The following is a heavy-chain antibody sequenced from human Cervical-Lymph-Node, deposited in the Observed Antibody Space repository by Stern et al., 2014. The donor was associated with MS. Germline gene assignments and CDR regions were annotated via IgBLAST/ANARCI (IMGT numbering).Heavy chain of an antibody. CDR3: ARATVARGAFDI. CDR2: IIPIVGAT. J-gene: IGHJ3*02. V-gene: IGHV1-69*01. D-gene: IGHD4-23*01. Sequence: VKLVESGAEVRKPGSSVKVSCKASGGTFSSYAINWVRQAPGQGLEWMGVIIPIVGATNSAQKVQGRVTITAAESTNTAYIDLNSLRSDDTAVYYCARATVARGAFDIWGQGTMVTVST. CDR1: GGTFSSYA.